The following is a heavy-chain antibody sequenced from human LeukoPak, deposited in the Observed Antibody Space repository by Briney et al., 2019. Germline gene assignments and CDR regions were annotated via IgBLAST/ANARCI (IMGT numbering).Heavy chain of an antibody. CDR2: IHYSGST. J-gene: IGHJ4*02. Sequence: SETLSLTCTVSGVATRTYYWSWIRQPPGKGVEWIGYIHYSGSTNYNPSLKGRVTMSMDTSKNQFSLRLSSLTAADTAVYYCARGQRSYFRAVDDWGQGTLVTVSS. CDR1: GVATRTYY. D-gene: IGHD1-26*01. V-gene: IGHV4-59*01. CDR3: ARGQRSYFRAVDD.